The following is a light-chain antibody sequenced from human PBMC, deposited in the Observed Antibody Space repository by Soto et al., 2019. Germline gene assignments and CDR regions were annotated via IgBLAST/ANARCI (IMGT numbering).Light chain of an antibody. CDR1: QSVSSN. CDR3: QQYNNWPLT. Sequence: IVMTQSPATLSVPLGDRATLYGRASQSVSSNLAWYQQKPGQAPRLLIYGASTRATGIPARFSGSGSGTEFTLTISSLQSEDFAVYYCQQYNNWPLTFGQGTKVDI. J-gene: IGKJ1*01. V-gene: IGKV3D-15*01. CDR2: GAS.